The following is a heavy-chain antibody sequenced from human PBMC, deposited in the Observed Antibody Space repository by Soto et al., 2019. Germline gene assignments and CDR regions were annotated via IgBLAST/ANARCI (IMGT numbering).Heavy chain of an antibody. CDR2: VYYSGTT. CDR1: GASINNIDCY. D-gene: IGHD3-22*01. J-gene: IGHJ2*01. V-gene: IGHV4-30-4*01. CDR3: ARMSYFYDKWYFDL. Sequence: SETLSLTCTVAGASINNIDCYWSWIRQTPGKGLEWIGYVYYSGTTDYIPSLKSRLSMSIDKSQNQFTLKLNSVTAADTATYYCARMSYFYDKWYFDLWGRGTLVTVSS.